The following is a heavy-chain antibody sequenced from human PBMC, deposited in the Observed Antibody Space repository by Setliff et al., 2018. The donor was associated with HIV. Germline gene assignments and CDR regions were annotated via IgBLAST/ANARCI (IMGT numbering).Heavy chain of an antibody. Sequence: ASVKVSCKASGYTFTSYGISWVRQAPGQGLEWMGWISAYSGGTNYAQKFQGSVTMTRDTSITTAYMELSRLISDDTAVYYCARGPTVGAADYWGQGTLVTVSS. V-gene: IGHV1-18*01. J-gene: IGHJ4*02. CDR2: ISAYSGGT. CDR1: GYTFTSYG. D-gene: IGHD1-26*01. CDR3: ARGPTVGAADY.